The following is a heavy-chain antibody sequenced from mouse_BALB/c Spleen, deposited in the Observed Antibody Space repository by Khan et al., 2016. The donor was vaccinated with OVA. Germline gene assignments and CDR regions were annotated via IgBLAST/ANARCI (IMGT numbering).Heavy chain of an antibody. Sequence: EVQLKQSGPGLVKPSQSLSLTCTVTGYSITSDYAWNWIRQFPGNKLEWMGYISYSGGTSYLPSLKSRISITRDTSKNQFFLQLNSVTTEDTATYYCARDGSRYNYAMDYWGQGTSVTVSS. CDR2: ISYSGGT. D-gene: IGHD2-3*01. CDR3: ARDGSRYNYAMDY. V-gene: IGHV3-2*02. J-gene: IGHJ4*01. CDR1: GYSITSDYA.